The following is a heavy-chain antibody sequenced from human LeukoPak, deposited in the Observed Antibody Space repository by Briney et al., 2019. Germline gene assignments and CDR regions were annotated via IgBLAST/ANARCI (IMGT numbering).Heavy chain of an antibody. CDR1: GFTFSSYW. CDR3: ARVGYSSTWYVDY. J-gene: IGHJ4*02. Sequence: PGGSLRLSCAASGFTFSSYWMHWVRQAPGKRLVWVSRINSDGSSTNYADSVKGRFTISRDNAKNTLYLQMNNLRAEDTAVYYCARVGYSSTWYVDYWGQGTLVTVSS. CDR2: INSDGSST. D-gene: IGHD6-13*01. V-gene: IGHV3-74*01.